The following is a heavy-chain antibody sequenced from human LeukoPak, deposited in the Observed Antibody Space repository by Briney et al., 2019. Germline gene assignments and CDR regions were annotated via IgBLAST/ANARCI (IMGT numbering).Heavy chain of an antibody. V-gene: IGHV3-74*01. CDR3: AKDQDYDSSGSPTYFDY. CDR1: GFTFSSYW. Sequence: GGSLRLSCAASGFTFSSYWMHWVRHAPGKGLVWVSRINSDGSSTYYADSVKGRFTISRDNSKNTLYLQMNSLRAEDTAVYYCAKDQDYDSSGSPTYFDYWGQGTLVTVSS. D-gene: IGHD3-22*01. CDR2: INSDGSST. J-gene: IGHJ4*02.